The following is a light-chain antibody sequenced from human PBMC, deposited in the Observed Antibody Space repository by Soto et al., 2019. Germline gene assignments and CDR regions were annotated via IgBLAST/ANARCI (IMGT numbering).Light chain of an antibody. J-gene: IGKJ5*01. CDR3: QQSLTLPLT. V-gene: IGKV1-39*01. Sequence: DIQMTQSPASLSVSVGDRVTITCRASQSINNYLNWYQQKPGQAPKLLIRSASTLQRRVPSRFSGSGSRTDFTPTIPTLQPDDIATYYSQQSLTLPLTFGHGTRLHIK. CDR2: SAS. CDR1: QSINNY.